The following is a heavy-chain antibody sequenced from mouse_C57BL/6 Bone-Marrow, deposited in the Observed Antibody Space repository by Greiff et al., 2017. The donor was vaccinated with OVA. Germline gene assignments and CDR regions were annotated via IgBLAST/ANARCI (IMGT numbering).Heavy chain of an antibody. V-gene: IGHV1-58*01. CDR2: IYPGNGYT. J-gene: IGHJ4*01. CDR1: GYTFTSYG. D-gene: IGHD4-1*01. CDR3: AILGQRSVDY. Sequence: EVQLQQSGAELVRPGSSVKMSCKTSGYTFTSYGINWVKQRPGQGLEWIGYIYPGNGYTEYNEKFKGKATLTSDASSSTAYMQLSSLTSEYSAFYFCAILGQRSVDYWGQGTSVTVSS.